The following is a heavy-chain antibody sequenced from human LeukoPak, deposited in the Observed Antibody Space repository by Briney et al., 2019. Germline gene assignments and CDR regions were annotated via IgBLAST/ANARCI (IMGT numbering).Heavy chain of an antibody. J-gene: IGHJ6*03. D-gene: IGHD3-10*01. CDR2: IIPIFGTA. V-gene: IGHV1-69*13. CDR3: ASGLYYYGSGSYEGYYYYYYMDV. CDR1: GGTFSSYA. Sequence: SVKVSCKASGGTFSSYAISWVRQAPGQGLEWMGGIIPIFGTANYAQKFQGRVTITADESTSTAYMELSSLRSEDTAVYYCASGLYYYGSGSYEGYYYYYYMDVWGKGTTVTISS.